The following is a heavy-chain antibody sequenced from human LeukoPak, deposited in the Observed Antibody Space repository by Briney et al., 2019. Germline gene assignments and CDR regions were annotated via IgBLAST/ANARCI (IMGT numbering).Heavy chain of an antibody. CDR1: GYTFTSYY. Sequence: ASVKVSCKASGYTFTSYYLHWVRQAPGQGLEWMGIFNTSDGRATYTQKFQGRVTMTRDTSTSTVYMDLSSLRSDDTAVYYCARQAVTTGWYFDYWGQGTLVAVSS. D-gene: IGHD4-17*01. CDR2: FNTSDGRA. CDR3: ARQAVTTGWYFDY. V-gene: IGHV1-46*01. J-gene: IGHJ4*02.